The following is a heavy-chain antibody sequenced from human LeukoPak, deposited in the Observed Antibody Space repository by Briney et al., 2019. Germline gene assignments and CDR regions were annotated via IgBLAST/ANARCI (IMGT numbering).Heavy chain of an antibody. V-gene: IGHV1-2*04. Sequence: ASVKVSCKASGYTFTGYYMHWVRQAPGQGLEWMGWINPNSGGTNYAQKFQGWVTMTRNTSISAAYMELSRLRSDDTAVYYCARAASYVDAFDIWGQGTMVTVSS. J-gene: IGHJ3*02. CDR2: INPNSGGT. CDR1: GYTFTGYY. CDR3: ARAASYVDAFDI. D-gene: IGHD5-18*01.